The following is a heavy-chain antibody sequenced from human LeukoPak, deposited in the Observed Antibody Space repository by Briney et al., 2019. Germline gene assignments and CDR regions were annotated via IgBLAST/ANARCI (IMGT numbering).Heavy chain of an antibody. J-gene: IGHJ4*02. CDR3: ARARDYYDSSGYCFDY. CDR1: GGSISSGSYY. V-gene: IGHV4-61*02. Sequence: SETLSLTYTVSGGSISSGSYYWSWIRQPAGKGLEWIGRIYTSGSTNYNPSLKSRVTISVDTSKNQFSLKLSSVTAADTVVYYCARARDYYDSSGYCFDYWGQGTLVTVSS. D-gene: IGHD3-22*01. CDR2: IYTSGST.